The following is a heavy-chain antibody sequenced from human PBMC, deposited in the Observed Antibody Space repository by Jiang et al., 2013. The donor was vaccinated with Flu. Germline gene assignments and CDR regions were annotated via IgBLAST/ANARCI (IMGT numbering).Heavy chain of an antibody. V-gene: IGHV1-3*01. CDR3: ASGSREDTAMIGY. J-gene: IGHJ4*02. D-gene: IGHD5-18*01. Sequence: SGAEVKKPGASVKVSCKASGYTFTSYAMHWVRQAPGQRLEWMGWINAGNGNTKYSQKFQGRVTITRDTSASTAYMELSSLRSEDTAVYYCASGSREDTAMIGYWGQGTPGHRLL. CDR1: GYTFTSYA. CDR2: INAGNGNT.